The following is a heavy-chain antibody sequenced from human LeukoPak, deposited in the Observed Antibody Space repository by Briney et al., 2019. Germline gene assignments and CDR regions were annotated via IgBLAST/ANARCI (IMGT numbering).Heavy chain of an antibody. V-gene: IGHV3-23*01. J-gene: IGHJ3*02. CDR3: AKSPLLWFRKDAFDI. Sequence: PGGYLRLSCAASGFTFSSYRMDWLRPAPGQGLEGISAISGSGGSTYYADSVKGRFTISRDNSKNTLYLQMNSLRAEDTAAYYCAKSPLLWFRKDAFDIWGQGTMVTVSS. D-gene: IGHD3-10*01. CDR2: ISGSGGST. CDR1: GFTFSSYR.